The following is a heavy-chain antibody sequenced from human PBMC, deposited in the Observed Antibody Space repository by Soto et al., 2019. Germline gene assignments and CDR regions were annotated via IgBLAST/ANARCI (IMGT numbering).Heavy chain of an antibody. CDR2: INPNSGGT. V-gene: IGHV1-2*04. CDR1: GYTFTGYY. D-gene: IGHD3-9*01. Sequence: QVQLVQSGAEVKKPGASVKVSCKASGYTFTGYYMHWVRQAPGQGLEWMGWINPNSGGTNYAQKFQGWVTMTRDTSMSTAYMELSRLRSDDTSVYYCERDLYFDPKSRYYYYFGMDVWGQGTTVTVSS. CDR3: ERDLYFDPKSRYYYYFGMDV. J-gene: IGHJ6*02.